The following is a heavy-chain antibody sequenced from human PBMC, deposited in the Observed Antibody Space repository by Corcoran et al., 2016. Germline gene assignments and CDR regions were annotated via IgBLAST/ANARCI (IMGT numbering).Heavy chain of an antibody. CDR3: ARKYCSGGSCTGSFDY. Sequence: EVQVVESGGGLVQPGGSLKLSCAASGFTFSDSIIYWVRQASGKGLEWVGHIRSKGDSYATAYAATVKGRFAISRDDSKNTAYLQMNSLTTEDTALYYCARKYCSGGSCTGSFDYWGQGTLVTVSS. CDR2: IRSKGDSYAT. J-gene: IGHJ4*02. CDR1: GFTFSDSI. V-gene: IGHV3-73*02. D-gene: IGHD2-15*01.